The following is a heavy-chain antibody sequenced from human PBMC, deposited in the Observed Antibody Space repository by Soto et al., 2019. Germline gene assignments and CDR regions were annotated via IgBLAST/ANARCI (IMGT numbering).Heavy chain of an antibody. J-gene: IGHJ5*02. CDR2: IYYSGST. V-gene: IGHV4-59*01. Sequence: PSETLSLTCTVSGGSISSYYWSWIRQPPGKGLEWIGYIYYSGSTNYNPSLKSRVTISVDTSKNQFSLKLSSVTAADTAVYYCASGHYEEYLAWFDPWGQGTLVTVSS. CDR3: ASGHYEEYLAWFDP. D-gene: IGHD4-17*01. CDR1: GGSISSYY.